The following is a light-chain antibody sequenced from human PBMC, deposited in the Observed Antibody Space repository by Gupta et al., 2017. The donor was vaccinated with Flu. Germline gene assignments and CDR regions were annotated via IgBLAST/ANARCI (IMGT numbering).Light chain of an antibody. Sequence: EIHLTQSPSSLSASVGDRVTITCRASQSISTYLNWYQQPPGMAPKLLIFATSNLQNGVPSRFSGSGSGTSFTLTISGRQPEDSATYYCQQSDSTLHLTFGGGTKVEVK. CDR2: ATS. CDR1: QSISTY. J-gene: IGKJ4*01. V-gene: IGKV1-39*01. CDR3: QQSDSTLHLT.